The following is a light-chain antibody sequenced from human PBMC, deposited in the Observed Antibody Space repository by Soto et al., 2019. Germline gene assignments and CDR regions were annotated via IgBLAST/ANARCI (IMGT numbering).Light chain of an antibody. CDR1: SSDVGGYNY. CDR2: EVS. J-gene: IGLJ3*02. Sequence: QSALTQPASVSGSPGQSITISCTGNSSDVGGYNYVSWYQQHPGKAPKIMIYEVSNRPSGVYDRFSGSRSGNTASLTISGLQAEDESDYYCSSYTSSSTWVFGGATKLTVL. CDR3: SSYTSSSTWV. V-gene: IGLV2-14*01.